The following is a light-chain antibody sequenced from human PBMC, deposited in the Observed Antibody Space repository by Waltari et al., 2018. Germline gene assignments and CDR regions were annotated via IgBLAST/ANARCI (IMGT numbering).Light chain of an antibody. J-gene: IGKJ1*01. CDR1: QYISTY. Sequence: DFQMTQSPSSLSASVGDRVTITCRASQYISTYINWYQQKPGKGPKLLIYAASTLQSGVPSRFSGSGSGTDFSFTISSLQLEDFATYYCQQSYDTPRTFGQGTKVEVK. CDR3: QQSYDTPRT. V-gene: IGKV1-39*01. CDR2: AAS.